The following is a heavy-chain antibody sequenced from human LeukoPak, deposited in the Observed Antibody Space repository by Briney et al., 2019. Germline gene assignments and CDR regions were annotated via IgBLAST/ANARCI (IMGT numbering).Heavy chain of an antibody. D-gene: IGHD1-26*01. Sequence: GASVKVSCKAYGYTFTGYYMHWVRQAPGQGLEWMGWINPNSGGTNYAQKFQGRVTMTRDTSISTAYMELSRLRSDDTAVYYCAREGPIVGATHLVDYWGQGTLVTVSS. CDR2: INPNSGGT. CDR3: AREGPIVGATHLVDY. J-gene: IGHJ4*02. V-gene: IGHV1-2*02. CDR1: GYTFTGYY.